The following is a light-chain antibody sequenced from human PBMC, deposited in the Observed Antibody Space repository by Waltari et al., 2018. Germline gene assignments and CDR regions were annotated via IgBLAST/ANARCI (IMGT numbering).Light chain of an antibody. Sequence: DIQLTQSPTFLSASVGDRVTITCRASQVISSFLACYQQKPGKAPNLLIYAASTLQTGVPSRFSGSGSGTEFTLTISSLQPEDFATYYCQQLHNHPFTFGPGTTLDI. V-gene: IGKV1-9*01. CDR3: QQLHNHPFT. J-gene: IGKJ3*01. CDR1: QVISSF. CDR2: AAS.